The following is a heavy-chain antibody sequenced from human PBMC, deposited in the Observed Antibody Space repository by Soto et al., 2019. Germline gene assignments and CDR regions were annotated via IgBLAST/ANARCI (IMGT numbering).Heavy chain of an antibody. CDR1: GFTFNDYS. J-gene: IGHJ6*02. V-gene: IGHV3-21*01. D-gene: IGHD3-10*01. Sequence: GGSLRLSXEASGFTFNDYSMDWVRQAPEKGLEWVSSISSSGTYIYYADSAKGRFAISRDNANNVMYLQMDTLRAEDTAVYYCVRAGHVFDVHYYGMDLWGQGTTVTVSS. CDR2: ISSSGTYI. CDR3: VRAGHVFDVHYYGMDL.